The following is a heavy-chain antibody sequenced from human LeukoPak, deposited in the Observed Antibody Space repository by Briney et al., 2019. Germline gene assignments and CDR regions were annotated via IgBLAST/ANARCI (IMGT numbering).Heavy chain of an antibody. CDR2: ISGGGAGT. D-gene: IGHD2-2*01. CDR3: ARLPAAINGYFDP. CDR1: GFTFSDYY. Sequence: GGSLRLSCAASGFTFSDYYMSWVRQAPGKGLEWVSVISGGGAGTYYADSVKGRFTISRDNSKNTLYLQMYSLRAEDTAVYYCARLPAAINGYFDPWGQGTLVTVSS. V-gene: IGHV3-23*01. J-gene: IGHJ5*02.